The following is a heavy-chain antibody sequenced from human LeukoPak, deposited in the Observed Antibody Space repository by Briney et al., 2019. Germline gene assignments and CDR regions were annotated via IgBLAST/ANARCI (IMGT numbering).Heavy chain of an antibody. D-gene: IGHD3-22*01. CDR3: ASPPYYYDSSGSIGAFDI. J-gene: IGHJ3*02. Sequence: SETLSLTCTVSGGSISSSSYYWGWIRQPPGKGLEWIGSIYYRGSTYYNPSLKSRVTISVDTSKNQFSLKLSSVTAADTAVYYCASPPYYYDSSGSIGAFDIWGQGTMVTVSS. V-gene: IGHV4-39*01. CDR1: GGSISSSSYY. CDR2: IYYRGST.